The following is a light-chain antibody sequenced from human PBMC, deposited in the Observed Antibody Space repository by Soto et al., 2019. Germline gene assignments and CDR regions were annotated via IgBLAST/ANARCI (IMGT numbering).Light chain of an antibody. J-gene: IGKJ3*01. CDR2: AAS. CDR1: QSINNC. CDR3: QQGFNTPNT. V-gene: IGKV1-39*01. Sequence: DIQMTQSPSSLSASVGDRVTITCRASQSINNCLNWYQQKPGKAPKLLIYAASSLQSGVPSRFSGSGSATHFTLTISSLQPEDFATYYCQQGFNTPNTFGPGTKVDIK.